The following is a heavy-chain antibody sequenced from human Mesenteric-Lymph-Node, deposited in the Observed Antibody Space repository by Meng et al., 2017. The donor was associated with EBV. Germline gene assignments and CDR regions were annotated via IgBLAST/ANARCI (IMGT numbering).Heavy chain of an antibody. J-gene: IGHJ4*02. CDR1: GXSISSRPYY. V-gene: IGHV4-39*02. D-gene: IGHD4-11*01. CDR3: ARLPFYTYSDYPYYFDY. Sequence: QVQLQQSGPGLVKPSXTLXLTCTXPGXSISSRPYYWGWIRQPPGKGLEWIGSMYYSGSTYYNPALQSRVTISADTSKNHLSLTLSSVTAADTAVYYCARLPFYTYSDYPYYFDYWGQGTLVTVSS. CDR2: MYYSGST.